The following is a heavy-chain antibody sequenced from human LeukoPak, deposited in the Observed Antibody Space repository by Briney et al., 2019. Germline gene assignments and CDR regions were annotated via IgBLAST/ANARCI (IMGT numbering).Heavy chain of an antibody. CDR2: IDHSGNT. D-gene: IGHD3-10*01. Sequence: SQTLSLTCTVSGGSISSGGYYWSWIRQPPGQGLEWIGEIDHSGNTNYDPSLVSRVTMSVDTSKSQFSLKLTSVTAADTAVYYCARSYYYVDFWAQGARVTVSS. CDR3: ARSYYYVDF. J-gene: IGHJ4*02. CDR1: GGSISSGGYY. V-gene: IGHV4-30-2*01.